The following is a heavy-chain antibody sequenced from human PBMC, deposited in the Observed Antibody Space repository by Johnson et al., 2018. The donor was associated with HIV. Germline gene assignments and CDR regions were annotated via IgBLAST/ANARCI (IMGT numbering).Heavy chain of an antibody. D-gene: IGHD4-11*01. CDR3: ARDTYSSDACDI. CDR1: GFTFSSYW. V-gene: IGHV3-7*04. Sequence: VQLVESGGGLVQPGGSLRLSCEASGFTFSSYWMSWVRQAPGKGLEWVANIKQDGSEKYYVDSVKGRFTISRDNAKNSLYLQMNSLRAEDTALYYCARDTYSSDACDIWGQGTMVTVSS. J-gene: IGHJ3*02. CDR2: IKQDGSEK.